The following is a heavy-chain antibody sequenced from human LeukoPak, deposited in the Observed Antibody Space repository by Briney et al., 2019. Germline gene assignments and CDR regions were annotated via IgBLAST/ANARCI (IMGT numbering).Heavy chain of an antibody. V-gene: IGHV3-23*01. Sequence: GGSLRLSCAASGFTFSSYDMSWVRQAPGKGLEWVSAISGSGGSTFSADSVKGRFTISRDNSKNTLYLQMNSLRAEDTAVYYCARDGRYSSSWHQYYYYMDVWGKGTTVTVSS. D-gene: IGHD6-13*01. CDR2: ISGSGGST. CDR1: GFTFSSYD. J-gene: IGHJ6*03. CDR3: ARDGRYSSSWHQYYYYMDV.